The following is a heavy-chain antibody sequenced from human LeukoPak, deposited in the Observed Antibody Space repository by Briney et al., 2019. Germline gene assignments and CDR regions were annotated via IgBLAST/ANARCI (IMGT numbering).Heavy chain of an antibody. CDR3: ARYSGYGVNSPVGY. Sequence: GGSLRLSCAASGFTFSSYAMSWVRQAPGKGLEWVSAIGGSGGSTYYADSLKGRFTISRDNSKNTLYLQMNSLRAEDTAVYYCARYSGYGVNSPVGYWGQGTLVTV. J-gene: IGHJ4*02. D-gene: IGHD4-23*01. CDR2: IGGSGGST. V-gene: IGHV3-23*01. CDR1: GFTFSSYA.